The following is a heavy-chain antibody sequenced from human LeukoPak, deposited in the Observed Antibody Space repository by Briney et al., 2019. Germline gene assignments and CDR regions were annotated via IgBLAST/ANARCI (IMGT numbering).Heavy chain of an antibody. CDR3: AIGSSDSWYSALEY. D-gene: IGHD3-22*01. CDR2: ISASNGNT. J-gene: IGHJ4*02. CDR1: GFTFSSYA. Sequence: GGSLRLSCAGSGFTFSSYAMTWVRQAPGKGLKWVSGISASNGNTYHADSVKGRFTISRDNSKGTLYLQMNSLRVEDTAVYYCAIGSSDSWYSALEYWGQGTLVSVSS. V-gene: IGHV3-23*01.